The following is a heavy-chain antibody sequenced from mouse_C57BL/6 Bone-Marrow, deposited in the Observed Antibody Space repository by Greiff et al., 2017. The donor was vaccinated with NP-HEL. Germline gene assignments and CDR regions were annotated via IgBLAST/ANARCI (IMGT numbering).Heavy chain of an antibody. V-gene: IGHV1-81*01. Sequence: VQLVESGAELARPGASVKLSCKASGYTFTSYGISWVKQRTGQGLEWIGEIYPRSGNTYYNEKFKGKATLTADKSSSTAYMELRSLTSEDSAVYFCVYYYGSSLYYFDYWGQGTTLTVSS. CDR3: VYYYGSSLYYFDY. J-gene: IGHJ2*01. CDR1: GYTFTSYG. D-gene: IGHD1-1*01. CDR2: IYPRSGNT.